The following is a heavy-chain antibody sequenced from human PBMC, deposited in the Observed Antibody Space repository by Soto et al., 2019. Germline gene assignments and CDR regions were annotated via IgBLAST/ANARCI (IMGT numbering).Heavy chain of an antibody. CDR2: IYYSGST. D-gene: IGHD2-8*01. Sequence: SETLSLTCTVSGDSINTYYWSWIRQPPGKGLEWIGYIYYSGSTNYNPSLKSRVTITVDTSNNQFSLKLSSVTAADTAVYYCARHLLSCTNGVCYMRWFDPWGQGTLVTVSS. J-gene: IGHJ5*02. V-gene: IGHV4-59*08. CDR1: GDSINTYY. CDR3: ARHLLSCTNGVCYMRWFDP.